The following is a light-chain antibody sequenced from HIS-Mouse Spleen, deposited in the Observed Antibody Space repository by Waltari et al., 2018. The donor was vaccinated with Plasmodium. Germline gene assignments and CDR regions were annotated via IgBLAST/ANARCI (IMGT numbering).Light chain of an antibody. Sequence: QSVLTQPPSASGTPGQRVTISCSGSISSIGSNTVNWYQQVPGTAPKLLIYSNNHRPSGVPDRFSGSKSGSSDSLAISGLQSEDEADYYCAAWDDSLNGVVFAGGTKLTVL. CDR3: AAWDDSLNGVV. J-gene: IGLJ2*01. CDR2: SNN. CDR1: ISSIGSNT. V-gene: IGLV1-44*01.